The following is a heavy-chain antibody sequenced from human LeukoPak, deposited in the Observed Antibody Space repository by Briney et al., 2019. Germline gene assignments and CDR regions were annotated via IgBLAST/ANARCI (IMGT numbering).Heavy chain of an antibody. J-gene: IGHJ4*02. CDR3: AKDSKGPAF. V-gene: IGHV3-53*01. CDR2: IYSGGGT. D-gene: IGHD2-15*01. Sequence: PGGSLRLSCAASGLTVSNNYMSWVRQAPGKGLEYISVIYSGGGTFYLGSVRGRFTISRDDSKNTLYLQMNSLRADDTAVYYCAKDSKGPAFWGQGTLVIVSS. CDR1: GLTVSNNY.